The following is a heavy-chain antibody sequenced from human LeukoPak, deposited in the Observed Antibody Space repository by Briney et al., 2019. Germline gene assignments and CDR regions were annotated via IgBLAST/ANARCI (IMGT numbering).Heavy chain of an antibody. Sequence: SETLSLTCTVSGGSVSGGTYYWSWIRQPPGKGLEWIGYIYYSGSTNYNPSLKSRVTISVDTSKNQFSLKLSSVTAADTAVYYCARVDGDGYNIPDYWGQGTLVTVSS. CDR1: GGSVSGGTYY. CDR3: ARVDGDGYNIPDY. J-gene: IGHJ4*02. D-gene: IGHD5-24*01. CDR2: IYYSGST. V-gene: IGHV4-61*01.